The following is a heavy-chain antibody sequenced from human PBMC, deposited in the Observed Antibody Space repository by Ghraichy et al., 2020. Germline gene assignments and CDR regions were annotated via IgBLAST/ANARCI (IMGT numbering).Heavy chain of an antibody. CDR2: IKQDGSEK. CDR1: GFTFSSYW. Sequence: GGSLRLSCAASGFTFSSYWMSWVRQAPGKGLEWVANIKQDGSEKYYVDSVQGRFTISRDNTKNSLYLQMNSLRAEDTAVFYCAKYSGSYYEHFDYWGQGTRVTVSP. J-gene: IGHJ4*02. CDR3: AKYSGSYYEHFDY. D-gene: IGHD1-26*01. V-gene: IGHV3-7*03.